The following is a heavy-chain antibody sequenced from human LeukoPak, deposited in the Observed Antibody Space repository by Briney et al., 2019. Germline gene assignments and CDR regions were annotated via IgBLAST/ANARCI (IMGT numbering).Heavy chain of an antibody. V-gene: IGHV4-34*01. CDR2: INHSGST. Sequence: NPSETLSLTCAVYGGSFSGYYWSWVRQPPGRGLEWIGEINHSGSTNYNPSLKSRVTISVDTSKNQFSLKLSSVTAADTAVYYCARTDYYYYGMDVWGQGTTVTVSS. CDR3: ARTDYYYYGMDV. CDR1: GGSFSGYY. J-gene: IGHJ6*02.